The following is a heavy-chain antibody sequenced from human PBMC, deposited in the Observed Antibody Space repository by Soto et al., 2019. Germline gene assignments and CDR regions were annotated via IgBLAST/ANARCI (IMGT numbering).Heavy chain of an antibody. V-gene: IGHV3-30-3*01. Sequence: QVQLVESGGGVVQPGRSLRLSCAASGFTFSSYDMHWVRQAPGKGLEWVAVISYDGSNKYYADSVKGRFTISRDNAKNTLDLQMTSLRSEDTAVYYGARWILASVFDYWGQGTMVTVSS. CDR1: GFTFSSYD. CDR3: ARWILASVFDY. J-gene: IGHJ4*02. CDR2: ISYDGSNK. D-gene: IGHD5-18*01.